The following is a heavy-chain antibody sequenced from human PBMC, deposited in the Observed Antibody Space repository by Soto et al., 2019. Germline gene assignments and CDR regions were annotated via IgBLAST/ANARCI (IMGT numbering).Heavy chain of an antibody. Sequence: LRLSCAASGFTFSTYEMNWVRQAPGKGLEWVSYISSSGSTIYYADSVKGRFTISRDNAKNSLYLQMNSLRAEDTAVYYCARADILTGDAFDIWGQGTMVTVSS. CDR2: ISSSGSTI. CDR3: ARADILTGDAFDI. D-gene: IGHD3-9*01. J-gene: IGHJ3*02. V-gene: IGHV3-48*03. CDR1: GFTFSTYE.